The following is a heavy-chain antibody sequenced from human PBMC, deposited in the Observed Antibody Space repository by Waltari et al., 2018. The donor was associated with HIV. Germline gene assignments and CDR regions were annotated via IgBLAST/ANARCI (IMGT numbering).Heavy chain of an antibody. Sequence: QVQLQESGPGLVRPSETLSLSCSVSGFSITTGYYWGWVRQPPGKGLELIGYIYHTGSAYYHPSLKSRVSISVDTSKNQFSLKVNSMTASDAAVYYCARVRPADQRYLDYWGQGTLVTVYS. CDR1: GFSITTGYY. CDR2: IYHTGSA. D-gene: IGHD6-25*01. V-gene: IGHV4-38-2*02. J-gene: IGHJ4*02. CDR3: ARVRPADQRYLDY.